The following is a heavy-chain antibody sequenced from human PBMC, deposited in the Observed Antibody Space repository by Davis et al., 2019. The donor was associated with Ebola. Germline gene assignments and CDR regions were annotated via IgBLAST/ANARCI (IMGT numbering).Heavy chain of an antibody. V-gene: IGHV3-9*01. CDR2: ISWNSGSI. CDR3: AKDIQLLGATTVYGLDV. Sequence: SLKTSFSASGFTLDAYAMHWVRQAPGKGLEWVSGISWNSGSIGYADSVKGRFTTSRDNAKNSLYLQMNSLRAEDTALYYCAKDIQLLGATTVYGLDVWGQGTTVTVSS. J-gene: IGHJ6*02. D-gene: IGHD1-26*01. CDR1: GFTLDAYA.